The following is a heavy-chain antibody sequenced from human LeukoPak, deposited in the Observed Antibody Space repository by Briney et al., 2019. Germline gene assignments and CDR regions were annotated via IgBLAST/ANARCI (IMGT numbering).Heavy chain of an antibody. CDR2: ISWNSGSI. V-gene: IGHV3-9*01. J-gene: IGHJ4*02. D-gene: IGHD4-17*01. CDR1: GFTFDDYA. CDR3: AKDLDPRPFYGALDY. Sequence: GGSLRLSCAASGFTFDDYAMHWVRQAPGKGLEWVSGISWNSGSIGYADSVKGRFTISRDNAKNSLYLQMNSLRAEDTALYYCAKDLDPRPFYGALDYWGQGTLVTVSS.